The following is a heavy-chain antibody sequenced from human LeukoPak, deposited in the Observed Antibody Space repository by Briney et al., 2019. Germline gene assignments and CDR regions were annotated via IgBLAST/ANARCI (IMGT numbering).Heavy chain of an antibody. D-gene: IGHD6-13*01. J-gene: IGHJ4*02. Sequence: GESLKISCKGSGYSFSNYWIGWVRQMPGKGLEWMGFIYPGDSDTRYSPSFQGQVTISADKSISTAYLQWSSLKASDTATYYCARHGGSWTVDYWGQGTPVTASS. CDR3: ARHGGSWTVDY. CDR1: GYSFSNYW. V-gene: IGHV5-51*01. CDR2: IYPGDSDT.